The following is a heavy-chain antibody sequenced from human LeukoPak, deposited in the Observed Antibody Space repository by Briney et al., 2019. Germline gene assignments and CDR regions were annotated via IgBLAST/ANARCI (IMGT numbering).Heavy chain of an antibody. Sequence: SETLSLTCTVSGGSISSSSYYWGWIRPPRGKGLEWIGSIYYSGSTYYNPSLKSRVTISVDTSKNQFSLNLSSVTAADTAVYYCARDVRPLRLGEFFFDYWGQGTLVTVSS. CDR2: IYYSGST. J-gene: IGHJ4*02. D-gene: IGHD3-16*01. CDR3: ARDVRPLRLGEFFFDY. CDR1: GGSISSSSYY. V-gene: IGHV4-39*07.